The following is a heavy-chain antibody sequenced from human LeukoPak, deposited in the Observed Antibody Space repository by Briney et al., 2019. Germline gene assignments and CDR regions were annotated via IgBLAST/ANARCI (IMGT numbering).Heavy chain of an antibody. CDR2: INPNSGGT. CDR3: ARASSSWLVDY. Sequence: ASVKVSCKASGYTFTGYYMHWVRQAPGQGLEWMGWINPNSGGTNYARKFQGRVTMTRDTSISTAYMELSRLRSDDTAVYYCARASSSWLVDYWGQGTLVTVSS. V-gene: IGHV1-2*02. CDR1: GYTFTGYY. J-gene: IGHJ4*02. D-gene: IGHD6-13*01.